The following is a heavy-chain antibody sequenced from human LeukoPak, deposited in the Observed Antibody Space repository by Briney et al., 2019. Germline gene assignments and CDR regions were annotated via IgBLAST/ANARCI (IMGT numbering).Heavy chain of an antibody. V-gene: IGHV4-59*01. CDR3: ARGTIFGVAANWVDP. D-gene: IGHD3-3*01. CDR2: IYYSGST. J-gene: IGHJ5*02. CDR1: GGSISSYY. Sequence: SETLSLTCTVSGGSISSYYWTWIRQPPGKGLEWIGYIYYSGSTNYNPSLKSRVIILVDTSKNQFSLKLSSVTAADTAVYYCARGTIFGVAANWVDPWGQGTLVTVSS.